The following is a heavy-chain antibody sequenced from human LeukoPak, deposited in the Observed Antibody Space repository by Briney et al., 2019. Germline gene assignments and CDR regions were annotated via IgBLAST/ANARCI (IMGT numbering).Heavy chain of an antibody. CDR2: IHLDGRTT. D-gene: IGHD3-16*01. J-gene: IGHJ4*02. CDR3: ARGGSPSDY. Sequence: GGSLRLSCAASGFTFSSYWMHWVRQRPGKGLVWVSRIHLDGRTTNYADSVKGRFTISRDNAKNTLSLEMSSLRPEDTAVYYCARGGSPSDYWGQGTLVSVSS. CDR1: GFTFSSYW. V-gene: IGHV3-74*01.